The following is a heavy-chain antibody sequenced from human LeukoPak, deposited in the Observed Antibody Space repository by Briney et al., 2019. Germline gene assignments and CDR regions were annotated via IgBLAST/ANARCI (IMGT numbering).Heavy chain of an antibody. Sequence: GGSLRLSCAASGFTVSSNYMSWVRQAPGKGLEWVSVIHSGGSTSHADSMKGQFTISRDSSKNTLYLQMNSLRAEDTAVYYCARGFWSGYYYNWFDPWGQGTLVTVSS. D-gene: IGHD3-3*01. CDR3: ARGFWSGYYYNWFDP. CDR2: IHSGGST. J-gene: IGHJ5*02. V-gene: IGHV3-66*02. CDR1: GFTVSSNY.